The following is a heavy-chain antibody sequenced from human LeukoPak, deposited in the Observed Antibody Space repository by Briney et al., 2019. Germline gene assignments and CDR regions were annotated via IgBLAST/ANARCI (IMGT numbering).Heavy chain of an antibody. J-gene: IGHJ4*02. CDR3: ARAVTIFGVGG. CDR2: IYHSGST. Sequence: SETLSLTCAVSGYSISSGYYWGWIRQPPGKGLEWIGSIYHSGSTYYNPSLKSRVTISVDTSKNQFSLKLSSVTAADTAVYYCARAVTIFGVGGWGQGTLVTASS. CDR1: GYSISSGYY. D-gene: IGHD3-3*01. V-gene: IGHV4-38-2*01.